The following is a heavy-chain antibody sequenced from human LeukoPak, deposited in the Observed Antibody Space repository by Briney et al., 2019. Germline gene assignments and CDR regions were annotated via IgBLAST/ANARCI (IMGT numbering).Heavy chain of an antibody. Sequence: GGSLRLSCAASGSTASSNYMSWVRQVPGKGLEWVSVIYSGGSTYYADSVKGRFTISRDNSKNTLYLQMNSLRAEDTAVYYCASTRLADTAMVPPYYYYGMDVWGQGTTVTVSS. CDR3: ASTRLADTAMVPPYYYYGMDV. V-gene: IGHV3-53*01. J-gene: IGHJ6*02. CDR2: IYSGGST. D-gene: IGHD5-18*01. CDR1: GSTASSNY.